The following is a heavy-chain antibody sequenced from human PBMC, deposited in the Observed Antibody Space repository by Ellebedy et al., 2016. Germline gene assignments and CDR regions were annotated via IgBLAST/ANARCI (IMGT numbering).Heavy chain of an antibody. J-gene: IGHJ4*02. Sequence: GGSLRLSXAASGFTFRTYAMSWVRQAPGKGLEWVSGTTGNGGSSYYADSVKGRFTISRDNAKNSLYLQMNSLRVEDTAVYYCAGSGWFEALDYWGQGTLVTVSS. V-gene: IGHV3-23*01. D-gene: IGHD6-19*01. CDR1: GFTFRTYA. CDR2: TTGNGGSS. CDR3: AGSGWFEALDY.